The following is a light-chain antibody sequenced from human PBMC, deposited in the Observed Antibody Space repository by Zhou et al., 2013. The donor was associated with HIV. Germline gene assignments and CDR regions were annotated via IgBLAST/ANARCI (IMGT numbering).Light chain of an antibody. J-gene: IGKJ2*03. V-gene: IGKV2-28*01. Sequence: DIVMTQSPLSLPVTPGEPASISCRSSQSLLHKNGYNSLDWYLQKPGQSPQLLIYWGSNRASGVPDRFSGGGSGTDFTLKISRVEAEDVAVYYCMQALQTPYSFGQGTKLEIK. CDR3: MQALQTPYS. CDR2: WGS. CDR1: QSLLHKNGYNS.